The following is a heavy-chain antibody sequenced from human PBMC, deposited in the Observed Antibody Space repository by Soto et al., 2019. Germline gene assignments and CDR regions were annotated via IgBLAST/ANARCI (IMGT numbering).Heavy chain of an antibody. V-gene: IGHV3-23*01. CDR2: ITVTDGRR. CDR3: ATESMYVVVVEPPRDHYYGMAV. J-gene: IGHJ6*02. CDR1: GFTFSRYA. Sequence: EGQLLESGGGLVRPGGSLTLSCADSGFTFSRYAMTWVRQAPGKGLEWVSSITVTDGRRKYADSVKGRFTISTDTHKNIVYRQMNSLRAEATALYSCATESMYVVVVEPPRDHYYGMAVWGQGPPSSS. D-gene: IGHD2-15*01.